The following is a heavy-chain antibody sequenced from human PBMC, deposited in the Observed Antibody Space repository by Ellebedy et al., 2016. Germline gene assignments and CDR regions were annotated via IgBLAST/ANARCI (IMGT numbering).Heavy chain of an antibody. V-gene: IGHV3-74*01. J-gene: IGHJ6*02. D-gene: IGHD2-2*01. CDR2: INSDGSST. Sequence: GESLKTSXAASGFTFSSYWMHWVRQAPGKGLVWVSRINSDGSSTSYADSVKGRFTISRDNAKNSLYLQMNSLRAEDTAVHYCARDGVVVVPAAKYYYYGMDVWGQGTTVTVSS. CDR3: ARDGVVVVPAAKYYYYGMDV. CDR1: GFTFSSYW.